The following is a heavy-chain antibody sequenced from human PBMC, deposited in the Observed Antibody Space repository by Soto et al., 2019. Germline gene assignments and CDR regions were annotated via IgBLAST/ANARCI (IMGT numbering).Heavy chain of an antibody. J-gene: IGHJ4*02. V-gene: IGHV3-23*01. CDR3: AKLKRYNYGIDY. Sequence: EVKLLESGGGLVQPGGSLRLSCAASGFTFNTYAMTWVRQAPGKGLEWVSAIDGGGSSAYYADSVKGRFVISRDNHKNVVHLQMNSPTADDTAVYYCAKLKRYNYGIDYWGQGTLVTVSS. CDR1: GFTFNTYA. D-gene: IGHD5-18*01. CDR2: IDGGGSSA.